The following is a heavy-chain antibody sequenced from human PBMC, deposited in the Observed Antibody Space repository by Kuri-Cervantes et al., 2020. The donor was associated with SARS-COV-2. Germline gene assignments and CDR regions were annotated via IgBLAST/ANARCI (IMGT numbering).Heavy chain of an antibody. CDR1: GGTFSSYA. V-gene: IGHV1-69*13. CDR2: IIPIFGTA. Sequence: SVQVSCKASGGTFSSYAISWVRQAPGQGLEWMGGIIPIFGTANYAQKFQGRVTITADESTSTAHMELSSLRSEDTAVYYCAMLPRPRNAFDIWGQGTMVTVSS. J-gene: IGHJ3*02. D-gene: IGHD3-16*01. CDR3: AMLPRPRNAFDI.